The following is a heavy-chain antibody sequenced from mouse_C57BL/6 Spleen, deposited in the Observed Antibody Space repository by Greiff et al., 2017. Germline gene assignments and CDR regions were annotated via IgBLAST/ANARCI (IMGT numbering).Heavy chain of an antibody. CDR3: ASEVTREDAMDC. J-gene: IGHJ4*01. V-gene: IGHV1-81*01. D-gene: IGHD2-2*01. CDR1: GYTFTSYG. Sequence: VQLQESGAELARLGASVKLSCKASGYTFTSYGISWVKQRPGQGLEWIGEIYPRSGNTYYNEKFKGKATLTADKSSSTAYTGLRSLTSEDSAVFFCASEVTREDAMDCWGQGASVTVSS. CDR2: IYPRSGNT.